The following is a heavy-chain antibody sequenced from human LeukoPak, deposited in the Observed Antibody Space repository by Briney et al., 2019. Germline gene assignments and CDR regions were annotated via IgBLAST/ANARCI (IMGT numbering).Heavy chain of an antibody. CDR2: IYYTGST. V-gene: IGHV4-39*01. D-gene: IGHD5-18*01. CDR3: ARQGERYGYTEEFAS. CDR1: GGAMTSGVYY. J-gene: IGHJ4*02. Sequence: SETLSLTCTVSGGAMTSGVYYWAWIRQTPGKDLEWIGNIYYTGSTTYSNPSLKSRVAISIDTSKNQFSLRLSSVTAADTGLYFCARQGERYGYTEEFASWGQGTLVSVSS.